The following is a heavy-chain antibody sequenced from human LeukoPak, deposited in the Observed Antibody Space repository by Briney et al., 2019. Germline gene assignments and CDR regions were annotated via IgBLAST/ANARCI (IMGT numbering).Heavy chain of an antibody. CDR1: GFTFSSYG. Sequence: PGGSLRLSCAPSGFTFSSYGMSWVRQAPGKGLEWVSGISNSGGTTYYADSVKGRFTISRDSSKNTLYLQMNRLRAEDAAVYYCAKAPVTTCSGAYCYPFDYWGQGTLVTVSS. CDR3: AKAPVTTCSGAYCYPFDY. D-gene: IGHD2-21*01. J-gene: IGHJ4*02. CDR2: ISNSGGTT. V-gene: IGHV3-23*01.